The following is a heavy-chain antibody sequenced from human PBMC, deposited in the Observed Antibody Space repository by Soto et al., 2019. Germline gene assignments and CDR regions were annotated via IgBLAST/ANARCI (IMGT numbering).Heavy chain of an antibody. Sequence: GGSLRLSCAASGFTFDDFSMHWVRQAPGKGLEWVSLIGRDGIYTYYADSVKGRFTISRDNSKNSLYLQMNSLRAEDTAVYYCASSLLTPFDYWGQGTLVTVSS. J-gene: IGHJ4*02. CDR1: GFTFDDFS. CDR3: ASSLLTPFDY. V-gene: IGHV3-43*01. D-gene: IGHD3-10*01. CDR2: IGRDGIYT.